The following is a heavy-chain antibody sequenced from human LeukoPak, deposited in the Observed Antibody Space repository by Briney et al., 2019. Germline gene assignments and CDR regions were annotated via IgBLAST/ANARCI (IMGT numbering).Heavy chain of an antibody. Sequence: GGSLRLSCAASGFTFSSYGMHWVRQAPGKGLEWVAVISYDGSNKYYADSVKGRFTISRDNSKNTLYLQMNSLRAEDTAVYYCAKAHSIVGATTGDYWGQGALVTVSS. CDR1: GFTFSSYG. J-gene: IGHJ4*02. CDR3: AKAHSIVGATTGDY. CDR2: ISYDGSNK. D-gene: IGHD1-26*01. V-gene: IGHV3-30*18.